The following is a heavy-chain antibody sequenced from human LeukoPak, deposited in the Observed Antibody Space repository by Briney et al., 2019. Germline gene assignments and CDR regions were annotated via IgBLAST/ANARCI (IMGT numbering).Heavy chain of an antibody. CDR2: IYYSGST. V-gene: IGHV4-59*01. D-gene: IGHD2-2*02. CDR1: GGSINSYY. CDR3: ARVPAAISAFDI. J-gene: IGHJ3*02. Sequence: SETLSLTCTVSGGSINSYYWSWIRQPPGKGLEWIGYIYYSGSTNYNPSLKSRVTISVDTSKNQFSLKLSSVTAADTAVYYCARVPAAISAFDIWGQGTMVTVSS.